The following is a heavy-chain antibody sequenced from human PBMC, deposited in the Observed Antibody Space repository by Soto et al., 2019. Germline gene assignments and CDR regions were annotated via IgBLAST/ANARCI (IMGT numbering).Heavy chain of an antibody. CDR2: IYYSGST. V-gene: IGHV4-39*01. D-gene: IGHD4-17*01. J-gene: IGHJ5*02. CDR3: VLTATVTWRGWFDP. Sequence: SETLSLTCTVSGGSISSSSYYWGWIRQPPGKGLEWIGSIYYSGSTYYNPSLKSRVTISVDTSKNQFSLKLSSVTAADTAVYYCVLTATVTWRGWFDPWGQGTLVTVSS. CDR1: GGSISSSSYY.